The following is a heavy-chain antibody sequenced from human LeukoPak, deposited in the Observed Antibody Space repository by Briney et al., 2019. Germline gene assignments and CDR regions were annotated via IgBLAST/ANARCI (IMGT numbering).Heavy chain of an antibody. CDR3: ARGRGYYGSGSYYMDV. CDR2: ISYSGST. CDR1: GGSITSYY. J-gene: IGHJ6*04. D-gene: IGHD3-10*01. Sequence: PSETLSLTCTVSGGSITSYYRSWIRQPPGKGLEWIGYISYSGSTDYNPSLKSRLTISVDTSRNQFSLKLSSVTAADTAVYYCARGRGYYGSGSYYMDVWGKGTTVTVSS. V-gene: IGHV4-59*01.